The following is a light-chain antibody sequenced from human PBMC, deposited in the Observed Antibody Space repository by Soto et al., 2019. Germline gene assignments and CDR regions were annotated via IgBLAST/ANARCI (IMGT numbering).Light chain of an antibody. CDR1: QSVSTNY. V-gene: IGKV3-20*01. CDR3: QQYGSSPPT. J-gene: IGKJ1*01. Sequence: EIVLTQSPGTLSLSPGERATLSCRASQSVSTNYLAWYQRKPGQAPRLLIYGASSRATGIPDRFSGSGSGTDLTLTITRQEPEDFAVYYCQQYGSSPPTFGQGTKVEIK. CDR2: GAS.